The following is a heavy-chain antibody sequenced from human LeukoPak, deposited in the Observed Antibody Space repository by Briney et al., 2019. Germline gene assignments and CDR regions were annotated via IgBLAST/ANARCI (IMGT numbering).Heavy chain of an antibody. CDR3: ARVVVVVAARYNWFDP. CDR2: INPNSGGT. V-gene: IGHV1-2*02. J-gene: IGHJ5*02. Sequence: GASVKVSCKASGYTFTGYYMHWVRQAPGQGLEWMGWINPNSGGTNYAQKFQGRVTMTRDTSSSTAYMELSRLRSDDTAVYYCARVVVVVAARYNWFDPWGQGTLVTVSS. D-gene: IGHD2-15*01. CDR1: GYTFTGYY.